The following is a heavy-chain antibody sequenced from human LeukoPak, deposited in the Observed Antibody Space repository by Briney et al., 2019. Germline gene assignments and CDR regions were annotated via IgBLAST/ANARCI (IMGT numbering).Heavy chain of an antibody. D-gene: IGHD4-17*01. V-gene: IGHV3-23*01. CDR1: DFTFANYA. Sequence: GGSLRLSCVSSDFTFANYAMTWVRLTPGKGLEWVSSIKGSGSYAMYADSVSGRFTTSRDNSRNTIFLQMTSLRAEDTAIYYCGRDPNGDYIGAFEFWGLGTLVSVSS. J-gene: IGHJ3*01. CDR2: IKGSGSYA. CDR3: GRDPNGDYIGAFEF.